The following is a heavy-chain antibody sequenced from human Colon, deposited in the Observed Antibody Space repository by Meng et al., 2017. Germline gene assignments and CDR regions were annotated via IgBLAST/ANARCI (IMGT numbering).Heavy chain of an antibody. D-gene: IGHD5-18*01. V-gene: IGHV6-1*01. CDR1: GDSVSSNTAA. CDR3: ARDHGYSYGLPLDY. CDR2: TNYRSKWYN. Sequence: QVQVQQSGPGLVKPSQTHSLTCVISGDSVSSNTAAWNWIRQSPSRGLEWLGRTNYRSKWYNEYAVSVKSRMTFNADTSKNQVSLQVNSVTPEDTAVYYCARDHGYSYGLPLDYWGQGILVTVSS. J-gene: IGHJ4*02.